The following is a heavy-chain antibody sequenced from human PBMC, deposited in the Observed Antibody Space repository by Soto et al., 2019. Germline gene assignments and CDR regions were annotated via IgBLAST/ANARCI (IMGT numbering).Heavy chain of an antibody. Sequence: ASVKVSCKASGYSFTGLDINWVRQTTGQGLEWMGWVEPSSGRTGYAQKFQGRVTMTRDTSINTAYMELSSLTSDDTAFYYCARGVTAGVDYWGQGTLVTVSS. CDR3: ARGVTAGVDY. CDR2: VEPSSGRT. V-gene: IGHV1-8*01. J-gene: IGHJ4*02. D-gene: IGHD1-26*01. CDR1: GYSFTGLD.